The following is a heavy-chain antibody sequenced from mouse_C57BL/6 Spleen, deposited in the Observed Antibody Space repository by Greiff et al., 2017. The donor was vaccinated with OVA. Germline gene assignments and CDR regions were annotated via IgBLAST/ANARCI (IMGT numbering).Heavy chain of an antibody. Sequence: QVHVKQSGAELVRPGTSVKMSCKASGYIFTNYWIGWAKQRPGHGLEWIGDIYPGGGYTNYNEKFKGKATLTADKSSSTAYMQFSSLTSEDSAIYYCARSGLYDSSYYFDYWGQGTTLTVSS. CDR3: ARSGLYDSSYYFDY. J-gene: IGHJ2*01. D-gene: IGHD2-12*01. V-gene: IGHV1-63*01. CDR2: IYPGGGYT. CDR1: GYIFTNYW.